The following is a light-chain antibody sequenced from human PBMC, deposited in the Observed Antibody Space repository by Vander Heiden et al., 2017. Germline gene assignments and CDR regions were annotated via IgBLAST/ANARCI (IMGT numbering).Light chain of an antibody. CDR2: AAS. CDR3: QQSYSTPYT. CDR1: QSISSY. J-gene: IGKJ2*01. Sequence: DIQMTQSPSSLSASVGDRVTITCRASQSISSYLNWYQQKPGKAPKLLIYAASSLQSGVPSRFSGSGSGTDVTLTISSLQPEDFATYYGQQSYSTPYTFGQGTKLEIK. V-gene: IGKV1-39*01.